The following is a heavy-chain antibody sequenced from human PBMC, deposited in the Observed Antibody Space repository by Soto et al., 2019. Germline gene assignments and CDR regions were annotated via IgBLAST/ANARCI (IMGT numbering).Heavy chain of an antibody. D-gene: IGHD6-19*01. CDR1: GFTFSDYA. V-gene: IGHV3-30*18. J-gene: IGHJ4*02. CDR3: AKGGRQWLVTSDFNY. Sequence: GGSLRLSCAASGFTFSDYAMHWVRQAPGKGLEWVAVVSHDGRNTHYADSVKGRSTISRDSSKNTVSLEMTSLGAEDTAVYYCAKGGRQWLVTSDFNYWGQGALVTVSS. CDR2: VSHDGRNT.